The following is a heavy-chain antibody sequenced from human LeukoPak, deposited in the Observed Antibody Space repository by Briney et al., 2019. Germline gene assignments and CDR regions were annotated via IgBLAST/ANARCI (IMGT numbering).Heavy chain of an antibody. J-gene: IGHJ4*02. D-gene: IGHD6-19*01. CDR1: GYTFTSYD. CDR2: INPSGGST. V-gene: IGHV1-46*01. CDR3: AISNTRIAVAGTPV. Sequence: ASVKVSCKASGYTFTSYDINWVRQATGQGLEWMGIINPSGGSTSYAQKFQGRVTMTRDMSTSTVYMELSSLRSEDTAVYYCAISNTRIAVAGTPVWGQGTLVTVSS.